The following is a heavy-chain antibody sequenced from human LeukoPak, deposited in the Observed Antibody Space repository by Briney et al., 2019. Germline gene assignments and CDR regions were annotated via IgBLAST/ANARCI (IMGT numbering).Heavy chain of an antibody. V-gene: IGHV1-18*01. J-gene: IGHJ4*02. CDR2: ISAYNGNT. Sequence: GASVKVSCKASGYTFTSYGISWVRQAPGQGLEWMGWISAYNGNTNYAQKLQGRVTMTTDTSTSTAYMELRSLRSDDTAVYYCARVFSSGFPTPDKYWGQGTPVTVSS. CDR3: ARVFSSGFPTPDKY. D-gene: IGHD1-14*01. CDR1: GYTFTSYG.